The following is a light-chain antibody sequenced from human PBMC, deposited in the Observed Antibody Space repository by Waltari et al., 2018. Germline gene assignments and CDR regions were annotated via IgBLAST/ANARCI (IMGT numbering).Light chain of an antibody. CDR3: QQSYSTPLN. CDR2: AAS. V-gene: IGKV1-39*01. J-gene: IGKJ3*01. CDR1: QSISSY. Sequence: DIQMTQSPSSLSASVEDRVTITCRASQSISSYLNWYQQKPGKAPKLLIYAASSLQSGVPSRFSGSGSGTDFTLTISSLQPEDFATYYCQQSYSTPLNFGPGTKVDIK.